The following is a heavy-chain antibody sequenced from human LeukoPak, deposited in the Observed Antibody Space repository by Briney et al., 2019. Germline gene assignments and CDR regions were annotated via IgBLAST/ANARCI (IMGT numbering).Heavy chain of an antibody. D-gene: IGHD5-18*01. CDR3: ARMYTAMVTVIDY. CDR1: GGSIDSYY. V-gene: IGHV4-59*01. CDR2: IYYSGST. J-gene: IGHJ4*02. Sequence: PSETLSLTCTVSGGSIDSYYWSWIRQPPGKGLEWIGYIYYSGSTNYNPSLKSRVTISVDTSKYQFSLKLSSVTAADTAVYYCARMYTAMVTVIDYWGQGTLVTVSS.